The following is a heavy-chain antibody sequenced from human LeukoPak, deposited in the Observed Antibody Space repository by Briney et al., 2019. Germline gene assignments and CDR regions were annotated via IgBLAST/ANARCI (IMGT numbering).Heavy chain of an antibody. CDR3: ARMDDFWSGYYLLDQ. Sequence: SGTLSLTCNVSGGSISSYYWNWIRQPPGKGLEWIGYIYYTGRTNYSPSLGSRVTISLDTSKNQFSLELRSVTAADTAVYYCARMDDFWSGYYLLDQWGQGTLVSVSS. CDR2: IYYTGRT. J-gene: IGHJ5*02. D-gene: IGHD3-3*01. V-gene: IGHV4-59*08. CDR1: GGSISSYY.